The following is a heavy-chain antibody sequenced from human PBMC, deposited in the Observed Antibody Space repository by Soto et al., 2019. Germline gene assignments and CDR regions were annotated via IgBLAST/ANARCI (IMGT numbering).Heavy chain of an antibody. Sequence: GGSLRVSCAAFGFTFSSFSMNWVRKATGKGLEWVSYISSSSSTIYYADSVKGRFTISRDNAKNSLYLQMNSLRDEDTAVYYCAAVVAATLYYYYGMDVWGQGTTVTVSS. D-gene: IGHD2-15*01. CDR2: ISSSSSTI. CDR1: GFTFSSFS. CDR3: AAVVAATLYYYYGMDV. J-gene: IGHJ6*02. V-gene: IGHV3-48*02.